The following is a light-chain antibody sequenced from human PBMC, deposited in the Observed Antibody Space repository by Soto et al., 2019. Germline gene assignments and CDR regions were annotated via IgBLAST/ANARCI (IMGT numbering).Light chain of an antibody. V-gene: IGKV3-15*01. CDR2: GAS. CDR3: QQYNNWPRT. CDR1: QSVSST. Sequence: EIVITQSPGTLSVSPGERATLSCRASQSVSSTLAWYQQKPGQAPRLLIYGASTRATGIPARFSGSRSGTEFTLTLSSLQSEDFAVYYCQQYNNWPRTFGQGTKVEIK. J-gene: IGKJ1*01.